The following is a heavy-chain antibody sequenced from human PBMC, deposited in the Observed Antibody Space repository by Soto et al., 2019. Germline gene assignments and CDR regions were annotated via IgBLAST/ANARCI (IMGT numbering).Heavy chain of an antibody. CDR1: GGSISKYY. D-gene: IGHD6-13*01. V-gene: IGHV4-59*12. CDR3: ARTSAAGKYYYGMDV. J-gene: IGHJ6*02. Sequence: SETLSLTCTVSGGSISKYYWNWIRQPPGKGLEWIGYIHYTGSTNYNPSLKSRVTISVDTSKNQFSLKASDTAMYYCARTSAAGKYYYGMDVWGQGTTVTVSS. CDR2: IHYTGST.